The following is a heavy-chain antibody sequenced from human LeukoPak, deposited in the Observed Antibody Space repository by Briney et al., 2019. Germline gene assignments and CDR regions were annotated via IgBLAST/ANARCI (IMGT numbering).Heavy chain of an antibody. CDR3: ARGDFSGWYKDWFDP. CDR1: GGSISSYY. Sequence: SETLSLTCTVSGGSISSYYWSWIRQPPGKGLEWIGYIYYSGSTNYNPSLKSRVTISVDTSKNQFSLKLSSVTAADTAVYYCARGDFSGWYKDWFDPWGQGTLVTVSS. V-gene: IGHV4-59*01. D-gene: IGHD6-19*01. CDR2: IYYSGST. J-gene: IGHJ5*02.